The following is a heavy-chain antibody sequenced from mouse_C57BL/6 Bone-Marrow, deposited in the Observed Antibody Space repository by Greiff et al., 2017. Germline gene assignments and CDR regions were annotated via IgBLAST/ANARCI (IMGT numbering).Heavy chain of an antibody. J-gene: IGHJ3*01. CDR1: GYSITSGYY. D-gene: IGHD3-3*01. V-gene: IGHV3-6*01. Sequence: DVHLVESGPGLVKPSQSLSLTCSVTGYSITSGYYWNWIRQFPGNKLEWMGYISYDGSNNYNPSLKNRISITRDTSKNQFFLKLNSVTTEDTATYYCARSRGFAYWGQGTLVTVSA. CDR2: ISYDGSN. CDR3: ARSRGFAY.